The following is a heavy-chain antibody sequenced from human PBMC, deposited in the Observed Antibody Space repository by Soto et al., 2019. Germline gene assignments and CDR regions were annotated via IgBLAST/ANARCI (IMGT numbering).Heavy chain of an antibody. D-gene: IGHD3-9*01. CDR1: GVSFSGYY. Sequence: ETLSLSCAVYGVSFSGYYWSWIRQPPGKGLEWIGEINHSGSTNYNPSLKSRVTISVDTSKNQFSLKLSSVTAADTAVYYCERRVTLDWLLWGSYYGMDVWGQGTKVTVSS. CDR3: ERRVTLDWLLWGSYYGMDV. J-gene: IGHJ6*02. V-gene: IGHV4-34*01. CDR2: INHSGST.